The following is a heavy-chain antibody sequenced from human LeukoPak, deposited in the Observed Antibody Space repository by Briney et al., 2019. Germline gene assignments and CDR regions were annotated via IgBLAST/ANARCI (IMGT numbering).Heavy chain of an antibody. CDR3: ATDRGYSYGLSGSGDY. CDR2: INPNSGGT. V-gene: IGHV1-2*02. J-gene: IGHJ4*02. CDR1: GYTFTGYY. D-gene: IGHD5-18*01. Sequence: ASVKVSCKASGYTFTGYYMHWVRQAPGQGLEWMGWINPNSGGTNYAQEFQGRVTMTRDTSISTAYMELSRLRSDDTAVYYCATDRGYSYGLSGSGDYWGQGTLVTVSS.